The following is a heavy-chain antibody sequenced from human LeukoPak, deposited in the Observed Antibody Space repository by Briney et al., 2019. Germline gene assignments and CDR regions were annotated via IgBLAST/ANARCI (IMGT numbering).Heavy chain of an antibody. Sequence: SQTLSLTCAISGDSFSSNSAAWNWLRQSPSRGLEWLGRTYYSSNWYNDYAVSVKSPITINPDTSKNQFSLQLNSVTPEDTAVYYCSRGWLQQGFDYWGQGTLVTVSS. CDR1: GDSFSSNSAA. J-gene: IGHJ4*02. D-gene: IGHD5-24*01. CDR2: TYYSSNWYN. V-gene: IGHV6-1*01. CDR3: SRGWLQQGFDY.